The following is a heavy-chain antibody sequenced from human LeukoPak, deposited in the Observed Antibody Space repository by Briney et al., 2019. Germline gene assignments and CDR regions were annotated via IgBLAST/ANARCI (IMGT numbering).Heavy chain of an antibody. CDR3: ARQSSYYYYYMDV. CDR2: IYYSGST. CDR1: GGSISSYY. Sequence: PSETPSLTCTVSGGSISSYYWSWIRQPPGKGLEWIGCIYYSGSTNYNPSLKSRVTISVDTSKNRFSLKLSSVTAADTAVYYCARQSSYYYYYMDVWGKGTTVTVSS. V-gene: IGHV4-59*08. J-gene: IGHJ6*03.